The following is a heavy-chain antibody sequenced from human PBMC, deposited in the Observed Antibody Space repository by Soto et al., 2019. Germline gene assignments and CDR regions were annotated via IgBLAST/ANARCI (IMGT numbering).Heavy chain of an antibody. D-gene: IGHD1-26*01. CDR1: GFTFSSHS. V-gene: IGHV3-21*01. CDR3: ARESALSGTPFDH. Sequence: GSLRLSCAASGFTFSSHSMNWVRQAPGKGLEWVSSISSSSSYIYYADSVKGRFTISRDNAKNSLYLQMNSLRAEDTAVYYCARESALSGTPFDHWGQGTRVTVSS. CDR2: ISSSSSYI. J-gene: IGHJ4*02.